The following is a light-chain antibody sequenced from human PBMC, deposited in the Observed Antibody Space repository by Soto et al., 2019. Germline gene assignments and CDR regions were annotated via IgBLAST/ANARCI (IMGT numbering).Light chain of an antibody. CDR3: QSYDSGLV. CDR1: SSNIGAGYD. V-gene: IGLV1-40*01. Sequence: QAVVTQPPSVSGAPGQRVTISCTGSSSNIGAGYDVHWYQLLPGTAPKLLIYGNSHRPSGVPDRFSGSKSGTSASLAITGLQAEDEADYYCQSYDSGLVFGGGTKLTVL. CDR2: GNS. J-gene: IGLJ2*01.